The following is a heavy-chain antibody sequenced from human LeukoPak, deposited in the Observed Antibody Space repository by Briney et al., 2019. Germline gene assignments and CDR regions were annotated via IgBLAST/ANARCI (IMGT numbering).Heavy chain of an antibody. CDR1: GFTFTKHW. J-gene: IGHJ4*02. D-gene: IGHD2-21*02. CDR3: GRDITGGGDDY. V-gene: IGHV3-7*01. CDR2: IKKDGSAK. Sequence: AGGSLRLSCVASGFTFTKHWMSWVRQAPGKGLEWVANIKKDGSAKNYVDSVKGRFTISRDNAKNSVSLQMNSLRAEDTALYYCGRDITGGGDDYWGQGTLVTVSS.